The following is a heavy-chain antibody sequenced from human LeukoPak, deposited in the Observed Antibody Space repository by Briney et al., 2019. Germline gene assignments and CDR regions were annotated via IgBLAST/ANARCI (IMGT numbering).Heavy chain of an antibody. CDR2: FDPEDGET. J-gene: IGHJ4*02. D-gene: IGHD3-22*01. CDR3: ATGDYYDSSGYYDY. CDR1: GYILTELS. Sequence: GASVKVSCKVSGYILTELSMHWVRQAPGKGLEWMGGFDPEDGETIYAQKFQGRVTMTEDTSTDTAYMELSSLRSEDTAVYYCATGDYYDSSGYYDYWGQGTLVTVSS. V-gene: IGHV1-24*01.